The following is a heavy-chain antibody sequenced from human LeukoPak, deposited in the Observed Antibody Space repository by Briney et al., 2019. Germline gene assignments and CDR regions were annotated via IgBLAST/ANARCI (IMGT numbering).Heavy chain of an antibody. D-gene: IGHD3-10*01. CDR3: AREWGSITMVRGTMDV. Sequence: GGSLRLSCATSGFTFSTYGFHWVRQAPGKGLEWVADMSYDGSDKDYADPVKGRFTISRDNAKNSLYLQMNSLRAEDTAVYYCAREWGSITMVRGTMDVWGKGSTVTVSS. CDR1: GFTFSTYG. CDR2: MSYDGSDK. V-gene: IGHV3-30*03. J-gene: IGHJ6*04.